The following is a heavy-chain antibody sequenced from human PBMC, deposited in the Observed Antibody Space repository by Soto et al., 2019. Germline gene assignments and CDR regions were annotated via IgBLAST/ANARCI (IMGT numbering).Heavy chain of an antibody. CDR3: ARDMSGCSSSDCYLSGWFDP. Sequence: ASETLSLTCAVYGGSFSGYYWGWIRQPPGKGLEWIGFIYQSGSTHYNPSLKSRVTISVDRSKNHFSLQLTSLTAADTAVYYCARDMSGCSSSDCYLSGWFDPWGPGTLVNVSS. J-gene: IGHJ5*02. V-gene: IGHV4-34*01. D-gene: IGHD2-21*02. CDR1: GGSFSGYY. CDR2: IYQSGST.